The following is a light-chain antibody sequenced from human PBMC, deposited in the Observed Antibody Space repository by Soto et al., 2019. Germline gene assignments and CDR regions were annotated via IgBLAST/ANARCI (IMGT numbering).Light chain of an antibody. Sequence: YELTQPPSVSVAPGKTARITCGGNNIGSKSVHWYQQKPGQAPVLVIYYDSDRPSGIPERFSGSNSGNTATLTISRVEAGDEADDYCQVWDSSSDHVVFGGGTKLTVL. CDR1: NIGSKS. V-gene: IGLV3-21*04. CDR3: QVWDSSSDHVV. CDR2: YDS. J-gene: IGLJ2*01.